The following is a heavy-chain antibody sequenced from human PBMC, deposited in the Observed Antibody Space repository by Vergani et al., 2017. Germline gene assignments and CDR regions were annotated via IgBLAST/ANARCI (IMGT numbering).Heavy chain of an antibody. CDR3: AKVGRSEVAGTFGAFDI. D-gene: IGHD6-19*01. CDR1: GCIFSDYV. CDR2: IWHDGSNE. Sequence: QVQLVESGGGVVQPGKSLSLSCETSGCIFSDYVMHWVRQAPGKGLEWVAGIWHDGSNEKYVDSVQGRFTISRDISKNTLFLHMNSLRPEDTAVYYCAKVGRSEVAGTFGAFDIWGQGTMVTVSS. V-gene: IGHV3-33*06. J-gene: IGHJ3*02.